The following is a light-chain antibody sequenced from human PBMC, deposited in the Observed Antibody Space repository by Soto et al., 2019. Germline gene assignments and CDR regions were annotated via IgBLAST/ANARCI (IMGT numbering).Light chain of an antibody. CDR2: EVS. CDR3: SSYTSSTTVI. J-gene: IGLJ2*01. CDR1: GSDVGGYNY. Sequence: QSALTQPASVSGSPGQSITISCTGTGSDVGGYNYVSWYQQHPGKVPKLMIYEVSNRPSGVSNRFSGSKSGNTASLTISGLQADVEADYYCSSYTSSTTVIFGGGTKLTVL. V-gene: IGLV2-14*01.